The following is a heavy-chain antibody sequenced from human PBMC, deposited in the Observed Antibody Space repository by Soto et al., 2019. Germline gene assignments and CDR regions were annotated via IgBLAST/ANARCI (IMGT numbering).Heavy chain of an antibody. J-gene: IGHJ5*02. Sequence: SETLSLTCAVYGGSFSGYYWSWIRQPPGKGLEWIGEINHSGSTNYNPSVKSRVTISVDTSKNQFSLKLSSVTAADTAVYYCARGQYCIAARCNWFDPWGQGTLVTVSS. CDR3: ARGQYCIAARCNWFDP. D-gene: IGHD6-6*01. CDR1: GGSFSGYY. V-gene: IGHV4-34*01. CDR2: INHSGST.